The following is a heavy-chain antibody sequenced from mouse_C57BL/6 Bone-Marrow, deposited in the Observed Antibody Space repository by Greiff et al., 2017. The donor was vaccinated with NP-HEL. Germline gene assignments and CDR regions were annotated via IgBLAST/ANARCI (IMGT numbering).Heavy chain of an antibody. J-gene: IGHJ4*01. D-gene: IGHD4-1*01. CDR2: IYPGDGDT. CDR3: ARPWDYYAMDY. CDR1: GYAFSSYW. Sequence: QVHVKQSGAELVKPGASVKISCKASGYAFSSYWMNWVKQRPGKGLEWIGQIYPGDGDTNYNGKFKGKATLTADKSSSTAYMQLSSLTSEDSAVYFCARPWDYYAMDYWGQGTSVTVSS. V-gene: IGHV1-80*01.